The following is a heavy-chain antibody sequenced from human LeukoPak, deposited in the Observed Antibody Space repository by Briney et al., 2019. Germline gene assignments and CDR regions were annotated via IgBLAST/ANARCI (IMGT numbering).Heavy chain of an antibody. V-gene: IGHV3-9*01. CDR3: AKPTTMIVVEGYFQH. CDR1: GFTFDDYA. D-gene: IGHD3-22*01. CDR2: ISWNSGSI. J-gene: IGHJ1*01. Sequence: PGRSLRLSCAASGFTFDDYAMHWVRQAPGKGLEWVSGISWNSGSIGYADSVKGRFTISRDNAKNSLYLQMNSLRAEDTALYYCAKPTTMIVVEGYFQHWGQGTLATVSS.